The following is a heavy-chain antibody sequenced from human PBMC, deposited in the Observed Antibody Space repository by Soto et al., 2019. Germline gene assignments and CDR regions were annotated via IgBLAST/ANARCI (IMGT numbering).Heavy chain of an antibody. CDR1: GYTFSDSA. V-gene: IGHV3-73*01. CDR2: IRSKANSYAT. D-gene: IGHD1-26*01. J-gene: IGHJ4*02. CDR3: ARLWSEREPNFDY. Sequence: GGSLRLSCAASGYTFSDSAMHWVRQASGKGLEWVGRIRSKANSYATVYAASVKGRFTISRDDSKNTAYLQMNGLKTEDTAVYYCARLWSEREPNFDYWGQGTLVTVSS.